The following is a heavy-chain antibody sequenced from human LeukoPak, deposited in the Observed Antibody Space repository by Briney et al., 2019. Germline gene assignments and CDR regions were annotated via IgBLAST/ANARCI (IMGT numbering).Heavy chain of an antibody. D-gene: IGHD2-15*01. Sequence: GESLKISCKGSGYSFTSYWIGWVRQMPGKGLEWMGIIYPGDSDTRYSPSFQGQVTISADKSISTAYLQWSSLKASDTAMYYCARHVGSTEVPYGMDVWGQGTTVTVSS. J-gene: IGHJ6*02. CDR3: ARHVGSTEVPYGMDV. CDR2: IYPGDSDT. V-gene: IGHV5-51*01. CDR1: GYSFTSYW.